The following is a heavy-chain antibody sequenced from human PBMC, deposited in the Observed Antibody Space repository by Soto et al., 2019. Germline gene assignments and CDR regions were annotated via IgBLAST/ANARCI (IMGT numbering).Heavy chain of an antibody. V-gene: IGHV3-53*04. Sequence: GGSLRLSCAASGFTVSSNYMSWVRQAPGKGLEWVSVIYSGGSTYYADSVKDRFTISRHNSKNTLYLQMNSLRAEDTAVYYCARADSSSRYGGNYWGQGTLVTVSS. D-gene: IGHD6-13*01. CDR3: ARADSSSRYGGNY. J-gene: IGHJ4*02. CDR1: GFTVSSNY. CDR2: IYSGGST.